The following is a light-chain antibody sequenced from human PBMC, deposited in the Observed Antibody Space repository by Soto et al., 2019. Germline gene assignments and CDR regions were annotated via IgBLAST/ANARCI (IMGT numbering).Light chain of an antibody. J-gene: IGLJ1*01. CDR3: QSYDSSLTAYV. CDR2: GNN. CDR1: SSNIGAGYD. V-gene: IGLV1-40*01. Sequence: VLTQPPSVSGAPGQRVTISCTGISSNIGAGYDVHWYQQLPGAAPTLLIYGNNNRPSGVPNRFSGSKSGTSASLAIAELQAEDEADYYCQSYDSSLTAYVFGAGTKVTVL.